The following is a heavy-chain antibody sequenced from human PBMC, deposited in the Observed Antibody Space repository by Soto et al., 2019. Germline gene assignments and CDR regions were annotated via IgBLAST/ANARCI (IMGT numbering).Heavy chain of an antibody. CDR1: GFTFSSYW. D-gene: IGHD2-2*01. CDR2: INSDGSST. CDR3: ARAFAVVPAAMPGLDY. J-gene: IGHJ4*02. Sequence: GGSLRLSCAASGFTFSSYWMHWVRQAPGKGLVWVSRINSDGSSTSYADSVKGRFTISRDNAKNTLYLQMNSLRAEDTAVYYCARAFAVVPAAMPGLDYWGQGTLVTVSS. V-gene: IGHV3-74*01.